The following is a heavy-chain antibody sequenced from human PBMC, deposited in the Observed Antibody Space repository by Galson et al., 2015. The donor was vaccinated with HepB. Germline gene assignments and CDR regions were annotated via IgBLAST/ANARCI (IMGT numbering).Heavy chain of an antibody. Sequence: ETLSLTCAVSGGSINSNIWWSWVRQPPGKGLEWIGEIYYSGTTHYNPSLKSRATISLDKSKNQISLSLTSVTAADPAVYFCSWFLDYWGQGTLVTVSS. CDR1: GGSINSNIW. D-gene: IGHD3-10*01. V-gene: IGHV4-4*01. CDR3: SWFLDY. J-gene: IGHJ4*02. CDR2: IYYSGTT.